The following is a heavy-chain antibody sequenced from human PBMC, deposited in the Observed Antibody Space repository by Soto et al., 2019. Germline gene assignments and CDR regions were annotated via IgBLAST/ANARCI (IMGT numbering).Heavy chain of an antibody. V-gene: IGHV3-33*01. CDR1: GFTFSSYG. D-gene: IGHD1-26*01. CDR2: IWYDGSNK. J-gene: IGHJ3*02. Sequence: GGSLRLSCAASGFTFSSYGMHWVRQAPGKRQEWVAVIWYDGSNKYYADSVKGRFTISRDNSKNTLYLQMNSLRAEDTAVFYCARDMGGWELPNENAFDIWGQGTMVTVSS. CDR3: ARDMGGWELPNENAFDI.